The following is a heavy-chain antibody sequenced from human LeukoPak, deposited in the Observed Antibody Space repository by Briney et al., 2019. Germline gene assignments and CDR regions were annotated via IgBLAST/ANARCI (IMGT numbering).Heavy chain of an antibody. V-gene: IGHV1-18*01. Sequence: GASVKVSCKASGYTFTSYGISWVRQAPGQGLEWMGWISAYNGNTNYAQKLQGRVTMTTDTSTSTAYMELRSLRSDDTAVYYCARGGPAVCSYCSGGSYEFDYWGQGTLVTVSS. CDR1: GYTFTSYG. J-gene: IGHJ4*02. CDR2: ISAYNGNT. D-gene: IGHD2-15*01. CDR3: ARGGPAVCSYCSGGSYEFDY.